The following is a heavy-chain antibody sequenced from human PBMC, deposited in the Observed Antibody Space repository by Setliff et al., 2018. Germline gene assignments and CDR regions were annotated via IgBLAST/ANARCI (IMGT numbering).Heavy chain of an antibody. CDR2: VYYTGTA. V-gene: IGHV4-59*08. Sequence: SETLSLTCTVSGDSISGTYYWSWIRQPPGKGLQFIGYVYYTGTANYDPSLRSRVTISSDTSKNQFSLQLNSVTATDTAVYYCARGRLLYVGDSHYFDIWGQGTLVTVSS. J-gene: IGHJ4*02. CDR1: GDSISGTYY. D-gene: IGHD4-17*01. CDR3: ARGRLLYVGDSHYFDI.